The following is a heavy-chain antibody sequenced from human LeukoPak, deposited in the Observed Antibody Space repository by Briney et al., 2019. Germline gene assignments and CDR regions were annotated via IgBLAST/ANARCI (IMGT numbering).Heavy chain of an antibody. Sequence: GGSLRLSCAASGFTFNSHWMHWVRQAPGKGLVWVSRINGDGSSTTYADSVRGRFTISRDDVKNTLYLEMNSLRAEDTAVYYCAREWHDAFDIWGQGTMVTVSS. J-gene: IGHJ3*02. V-gene: IGHV3-74*01. CDR2: INGDGSST. D-gene: IGHD5-24*01. CDR3: AREWHDAFDI. CDR1: GFTFNSHW.